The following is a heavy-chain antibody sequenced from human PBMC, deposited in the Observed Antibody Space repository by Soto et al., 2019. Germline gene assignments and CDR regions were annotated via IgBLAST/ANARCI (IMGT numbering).Heavy chain of an antibody. Sequence: SETLSLTCTVSGGSISSNYWSWIRQPPGKGLEWIGYIYYSGSTNYNPSLKSRVTILEDTSKNQFSLKLSSVTAADTAVYYCARRGFSSGYYYFDYWGQGTLVTVS. J-gene: IGHJ4*02. V-gene: IGHV4-59*08. CDR1: GGSISSNY. CDR2: IYYSGST. CDR3: ARRGFSSGYYYFDY. D-gene: IGHD3-22*01.